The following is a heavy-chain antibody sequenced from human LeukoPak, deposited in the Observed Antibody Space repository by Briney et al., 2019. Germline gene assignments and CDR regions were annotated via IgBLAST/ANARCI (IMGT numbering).Heavy chain of an antibody. Sequence: PGGSLRLSCEASGFTFSNYWMHWVRQPPGKGLMWVSQISTDGSQTFYADSVKGRFTISRDNAQNTLFLQMDSLRPEDTAVYYCAKGRDDSDCWGQGTLVTVSS. D-gene: IGHD3-22*01. CDR1: GFTFSNYW. CDR2: ISTDGSQT. V-gene: IGHV3-74*01. CDR3: AKGRDDSDC. J-gene: IGHJ4*02.